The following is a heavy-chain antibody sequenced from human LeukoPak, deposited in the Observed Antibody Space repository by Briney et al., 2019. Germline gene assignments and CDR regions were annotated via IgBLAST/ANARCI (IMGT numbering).Heavy chain of an antibody. Sequence: PGGSLRLSCAASGFTFSNAWMNWFRQAPGKGLEWVSAILDSGGATYYADSVKGRFTISRDNSKNTLYLQMNTLRAEDTAVYYCAKPTRDGYNKFDNWGQGTLVTVSS. CDR3: AKPTRDGYNKFDN. CDR2: ILDSGGAT. CDR1: GFTFSNAW. V-gene: IGHV3-23*01. D-gene: IGHD5-24*01. J-gene: IGHJ4*02.